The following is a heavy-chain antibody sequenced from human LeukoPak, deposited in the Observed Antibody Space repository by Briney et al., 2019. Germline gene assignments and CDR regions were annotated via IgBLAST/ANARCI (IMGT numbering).Heavy chain of an antibody. CDR1: GFTFSSYA. CDR2: ISGSGGST. Sequence: PGGSLRLSCAASGFTFSSYAMSWVRQAPGKGLEWVSAISGSGGSTYYADSVKGRFTISRDNSKNTLYLQMNSLRAEDTAVYYCAKGWYYYGSGSYYNWAFPKDVWGQGTTVTVSS. CDR3: AKGWYYYGSGSYYNWAFPKDV. J-gene: IGHJ6*02. D-gene: IGHD3-10*01. V-gene: IGHV3-23*01.